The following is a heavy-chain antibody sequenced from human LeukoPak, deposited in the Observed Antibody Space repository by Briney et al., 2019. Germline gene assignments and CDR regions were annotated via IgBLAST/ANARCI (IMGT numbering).Heavy chain of an antibody. Sequence: SETLSLTCSVSGGSVSSSFWSWIRQPPGKGLEWIGHIYYSGSTNYNPSLKSRVTISVDTSKNHFSLKVTSVTAANTAVYYCAREGPTDDYGDSHDAFDIWGQGTLVAVSS. J-gene: IGHJ3*02. CDR2: IYYSGST. CDR3: AREGPTDDYGDSHDAFDI. D-gene: IGHD4-17*01. CDR1: GGSVSSSF. V-gene: IGHV4-59*02.